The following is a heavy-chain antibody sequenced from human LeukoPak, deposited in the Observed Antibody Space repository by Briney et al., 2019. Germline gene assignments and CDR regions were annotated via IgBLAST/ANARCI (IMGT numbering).Heavy chain of an antibody. CDR3: VADYGDPDTLDY. CDR1: GFTFSRFE. V-gene: IGHV4-59*01. Sequence: ESLRLSCAATGFTFSRFEINWVRPAPRKGLEGIGYIDNSGSTNYNPSLKSRVTISADTSKSQFSLKLSSVTAADTAVYYCVADYGDPDTLDYWGQGTQVTVSS. J-gene: IGHJ4*02. CDR2: IDNSGST. D-gene: IGHD4-17*01.